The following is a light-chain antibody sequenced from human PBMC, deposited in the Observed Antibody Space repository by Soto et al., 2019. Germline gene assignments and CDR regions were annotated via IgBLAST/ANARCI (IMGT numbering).Light chain of an antibody. J-gene: IGLJ3*02. CDR2: EVT. CDR3: SSYAGSHSFVV. Sequence: QSVLTQPPSASGSPGRSVTISCTGTSSDVGGYNFVSWYQQHPDKAPKLIIYEVTKRPSGVPYRFSGSKSGNTASLTVSGLQAEDEADYYCSSYAGSHSFVVFGGGTKVTVL. CDR1: SSDVGGYNF. V-gene: IGLV2-8*01.